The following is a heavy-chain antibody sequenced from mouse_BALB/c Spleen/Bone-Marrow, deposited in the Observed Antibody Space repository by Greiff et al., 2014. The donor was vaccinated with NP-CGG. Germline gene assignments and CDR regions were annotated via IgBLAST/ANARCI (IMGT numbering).Heavy chain of an antibody. Sequence: VQLQQSGPELVKPGASVKMSCKASGYTFTDYVISWVKQRTGQGLEWIGEIYPGSGSTYYNEKFKGKATLTADKSSNTAYVQLSSLTSEDSAVYFCASRGEVRRHYYAMDYWGQGTSVTVSS. CDR1: GYTFTDYV. J-gene: IGHJ4*01. CDR3: ASRGEVRRHYYAMDY. V-gene: IGHV1-77*01. D-gene: IGHD2-14*01. CDR2: IYPGSGST.